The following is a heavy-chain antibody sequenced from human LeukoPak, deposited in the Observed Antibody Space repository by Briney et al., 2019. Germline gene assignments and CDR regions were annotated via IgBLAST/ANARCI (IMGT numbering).Heavy chain of an antibody. Sequence: SETLSLTCAVYGGSFSGYYWSWIRQHPGKGLEWIGEINHSGSTNYKPSLKSRVSISVDTSKNQLSLKLSSVTAADTAVYYCARGLPGYSSIWYEYWGQGTLVIVSS. CDR2: INHSGST. D-gene: IGHD6-13*01. CDR3: ARGLPGYSSIWYEY. V-gene: IGHV4-34*01. J-gene: IGHJ4*02. CDR1: GGSFSGYY.